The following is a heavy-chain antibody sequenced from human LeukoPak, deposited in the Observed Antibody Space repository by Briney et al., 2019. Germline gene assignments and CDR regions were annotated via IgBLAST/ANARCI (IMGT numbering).Heavy chain of an antibody. CDR3: AREVRGVGYYMDV. V-gene: IGHV3-11*04. CDR2: ISSSGSTI. Sequence: GGSLRLSCAASGFTFTDYYMSWIRQAPGKGLEWLSYISSSGSTIYYADSVKGRFTISRDNAKNSLYLQMNSLRAEDTAVYYCAREVRGVGYYMDVWGKGTTVTVSS. CDR1: GFTFTDYY. D-gene: IGHD3-10*01. J-gene: IGHJ6*03.